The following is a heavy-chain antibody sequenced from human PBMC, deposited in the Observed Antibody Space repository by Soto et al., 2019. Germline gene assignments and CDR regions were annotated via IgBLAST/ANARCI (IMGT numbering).Heavy chain of an antibody. CDR2: ISAYNGNT. D-gene: IGHD6-13*01. CDR1: GYTFTSYG. CDR3: ASALPATFPFRIAADGTAIDY. Sequence: QVQLVQSGAEVKKPGASVKVSCKASGYTFTSYGISWVRQAPGQGLEWMGWISAYNGNTNYAQKLQGRVTMTTYTSTSTASMELRSLRSDDTAVYYCASALPATFPFRIAADGTAIDYWVQRTLVTVSS. J-gene: IGHJ4*02. V-gene: IGHV1-18*04.